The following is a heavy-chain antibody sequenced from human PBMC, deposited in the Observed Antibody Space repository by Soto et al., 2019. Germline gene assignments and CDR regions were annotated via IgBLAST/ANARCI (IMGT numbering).Heavy chain of an antibody. CDR3: AHRRRYSSGWFYFDY. CDR2: IYWDDDK. CDR1: GFSLSTSGVG. V-gene: IGHV2-5*02. Sequence: QITLKESGPTLVKPTQTLTLTCTFSGFSLSTSGVGVGWIRQPPGKALEWLALIYWDDDKRYSPSLKSRLTIPKDTSKNQVVLTMTNMDPVDTATYYCAHRRRYSSGWFYFDYWGQGTLVTVSS. J-gene: IGHJ4*02. D-gene: IGHD6-19*01.